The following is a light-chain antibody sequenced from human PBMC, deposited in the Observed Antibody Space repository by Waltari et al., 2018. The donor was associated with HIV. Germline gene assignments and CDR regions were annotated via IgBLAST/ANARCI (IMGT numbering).Light chain of an antibody. J-gene: IGLJ1*01. CDR1: RSDVGDYNY. Sequence: QSALTQPASVSGSPGQSITISCTGTRSDVGDYNYVSWYQQHPGKAPKLIIYDVSNRPSGVSNRVSDSKSGNTASLTMSGLQTEDEAEYCCSSYTSSSTGVFGTGTTVTVL. V-gene: IGLV2-14*01. CDR2: DVS. CDR3: SSYTSSSTGV.